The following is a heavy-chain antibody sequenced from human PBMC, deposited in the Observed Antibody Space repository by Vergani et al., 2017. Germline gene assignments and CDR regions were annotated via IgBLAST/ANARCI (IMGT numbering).Heavy chain of an antibody. CDR2: FYTGGGT. CDR3: ARDPLYXTTGPFHLREMDV. CDR1: GGSISSGSYY. V-gene: IGHV4-61*02. D-gene: IGHD1-14*01. Sequence: QVQLQESGPGLVRPSQTLCLTCTVSGGSISSGSYYWSWFRQPAGKGLEWIGRFYTGGGTSYNPSLKSRVTISVDTSKNQFSLQLSSVTAADTAVYYCARDPLYXTTGPFHLREMDVWVQGTTVTVSS. J-gene: IGHJ6*02.